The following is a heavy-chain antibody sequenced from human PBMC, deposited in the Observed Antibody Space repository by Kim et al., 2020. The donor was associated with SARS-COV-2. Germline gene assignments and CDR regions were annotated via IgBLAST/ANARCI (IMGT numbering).Heavy chain of an antibody. D-gene: IGHD3-9*01. J-gene: IGHJ6*02. CDR2: INPSGGST. V-gene: IGHV1-46*01. CDR3: ARDGGGDSLLLGYYYYGMDV. CDR1: GYTFTSYY. Sequence: ASVKVSCKASGYTFTSYYMHWVRQAPGQGLEWMGIINPSGGSTSYAQKFQGRVTMTRDTSTSTVYMELSSLRSEDTAVYYCARDGGGDSLLLGYYYYGMDVWGQGTTVTVSS.